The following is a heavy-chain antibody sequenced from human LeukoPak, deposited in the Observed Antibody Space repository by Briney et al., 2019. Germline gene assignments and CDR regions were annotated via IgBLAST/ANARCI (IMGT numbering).Heavy chain of an antibody. V-gene: IGHV4-59*12. D-gene: IGHD3-16*01. CDR1: GGSISPYY. Sequence: SVTLSLTCTVSGGSISPYYWSWIRQSPGKGLEFIGYIYSGGTTNYHPSLRSRVTISLDMSRNQFSLKLSSVTTADTAVYYCARGPYYDSSGFASWGQGTQVTASS. J-gene: IGHJ4*02. CDR3: ARGPYYDSSGFAS. CDR2: IYSGGTT.